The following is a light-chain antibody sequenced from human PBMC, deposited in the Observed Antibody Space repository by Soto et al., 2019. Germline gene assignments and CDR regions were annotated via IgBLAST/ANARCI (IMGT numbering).Light chain of an antibody. CDR1: SSDVGSHNL. CDR3: NSHAGSNTV. V-gene: IGLV2-8*01. J-gene: IGLJ1*01. CDR2: EVS. Sequence: QSALTQPPSASGSPGQSVTISCTGTSSDVGSHNLVSWYQQHPGKAPKLIIYEVSTRPSGVPDRFSGSKSGNTASLTVSGLQAEDEADYYCNSHAGSNTVFGTGTKLTVL.